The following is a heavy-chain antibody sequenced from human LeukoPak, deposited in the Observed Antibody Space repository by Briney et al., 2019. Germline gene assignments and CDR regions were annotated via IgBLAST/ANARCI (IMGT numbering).Heavy chain of an antibody. CDR3: ARRELLGYSYGLRTFNI. D-gene: IGHD5-18*01. CDR1: GFTVSSNY. V-gene: IGHV3-66*04. CDR2: IYSGGIYNDGTT. J-gene: IGHJ3*02. Sequence: GGSLRLSCAASGFTVSSNYMSWVRQAPGKGLEWVSVIYSGGIYNDGTTNYGDSVKGRFTISRDNSKSTLYFQMNSLRAEDTAVYYCARRELLGYSYGLRTFNIWGQGTTVTVSS.